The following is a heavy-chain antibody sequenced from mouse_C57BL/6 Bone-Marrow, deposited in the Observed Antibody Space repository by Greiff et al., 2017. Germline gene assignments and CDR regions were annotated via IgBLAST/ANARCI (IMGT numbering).Heavy chain of an antibody. D-gene: IGHD2-3*01. CDR3: ARNEGRLLPYFDY. CDR2: IWTGGGT. Sequence: VQGVESGPGLVAPSQSLSITCTVSGFSLTSYAISWVRQPPGKGLEWLGVIWTGGGTNYNSALKSRLSISKDNSKSQVFLKMNSLQTDDTARYYCARNEGRLLPYFDYWGQGTTLTVSS. J-gene: IGHJ2*01. CDR1: GFSLTSYA. V-gene: IGHV2-9-1*01.